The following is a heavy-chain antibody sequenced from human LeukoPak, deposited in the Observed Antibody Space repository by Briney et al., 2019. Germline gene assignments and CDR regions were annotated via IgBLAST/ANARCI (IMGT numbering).Heavy chain of an antibody. D-gene: IGHD1-20*01. V-gene: IGHV3-33*01. J-gene: IGHJ4*02. CDR3: ARDPEYAGIGGNFDI. Sequence: PGRSLRLSCAASGFNFSSYGMHWVRQGPGKGLEWVAVIWYDGGNHYYADSVRGRFTISRDNSKNTLHLQMNSLRADDTAIYYCARDPEYAGIGGNFDIWGQGSLVTVSS. CDR1: GFNFSSYG. CDR2: IWYDGGNH.